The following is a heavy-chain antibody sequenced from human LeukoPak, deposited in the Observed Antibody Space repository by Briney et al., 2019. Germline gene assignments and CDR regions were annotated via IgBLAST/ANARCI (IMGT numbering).Heavy chain of an antibody. J-gene: IGHJ4*02. CDR2: IYYSGST. V-gene: IGHV4-39*07. CDR1: GGSTSSSSYY. D-gene: IGHD2-2*01. CDR3: ASPLPGYCSSTSCLPFYY. Sequence: SETLSLTCTVSGGSTSSSSYYWGWIRQPPGKGLEWIGSIYYSGSTFYNPSLKSRVTISVDTSKNQFSLKLSSVTAADTAVYYCASPLPGYCSSTSCLPFYYWGQGTLVTVSS.